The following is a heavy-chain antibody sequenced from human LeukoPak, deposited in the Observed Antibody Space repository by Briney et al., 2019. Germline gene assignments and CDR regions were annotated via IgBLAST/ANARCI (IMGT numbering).Heavy chain of an antibody. V-gene: IGHV1-8*01. CDR2: MNPESGNS. J-gene: IGHJ6*03. Sequence: ASVKVSCKASGYTFTSYDINWVRQATGQGLEWMGWMNPESGNSGYAQKFQGRVTMTRNTSISTAYMELSSLRSEDTAVYYCARHYYGSGSYYLPPLYYYYYYMDVWGKGTTVTISS. D-gene: IGHD3-10*01. CDR3: ARHYYGSGSYYLPPLYYYYYYMDV. CDR1: GYTFTSYD.